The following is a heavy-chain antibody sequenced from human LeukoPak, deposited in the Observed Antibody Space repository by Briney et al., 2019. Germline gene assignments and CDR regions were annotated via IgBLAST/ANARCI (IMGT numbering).Heavy chain of an antibody. CDR3: ARGYCSGGSCYSSYYYSYMDV. CDR2: INYSGST. Sequence: PSETLSLTCTVSGGSLSSSSYYWGWIRQPPGKGLEWIGSINYSGSTYYNPSLKSRVTISVDRSKNQFSLKLSSVTAADTAVYYCARGYCSGGSCYSSYYYSYMDVWGKGTTVTVSS. J-gene: IGHJ6*03. CDR1: GGSLSSSSYY. D-gene: IGHD2-15*01. V-gene: IGHV4-39*07.